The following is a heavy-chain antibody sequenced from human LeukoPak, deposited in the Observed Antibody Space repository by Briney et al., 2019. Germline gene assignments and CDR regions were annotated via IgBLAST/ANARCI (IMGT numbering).Heavy chain of an antibody. CDR1: GGSISTYY. D-gene: IGHD6-6*01. CDR2: IYYRGST. J-gene: IGHJ4*02. V-gene: IGHV4-59*01. Sequence: MASETLSLTCTVSGGSISTYYWSWIRQPPGKGLEWFGYIYYRGSTNYNPSLKSRVTISVDTSKNQFSLKLSSVTAADTAVYYCARGEYSSSYSPLNYWGQGTLVTVSS. CDR3: ARGEYSSSYSPLNY.